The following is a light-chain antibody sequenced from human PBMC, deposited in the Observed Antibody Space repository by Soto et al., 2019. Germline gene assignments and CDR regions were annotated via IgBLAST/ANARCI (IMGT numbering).Light chain of an antibody. CDR2: VAS. J-gene: IGKJ2*01. V-gene: IGKV1-39*01. CDR3: QQRYSFPYT. Sequence: DIQMTQSPSSLSASVGDRVTITCRASQSVGSYLNWYQHKPGKAPKLLIYVASSLESGVPSGFSGSGSGTDVTLTISSLQHDEFATYYCQQRYSFPYTFGQGTKLEIK. CDR1: QSVGSY.